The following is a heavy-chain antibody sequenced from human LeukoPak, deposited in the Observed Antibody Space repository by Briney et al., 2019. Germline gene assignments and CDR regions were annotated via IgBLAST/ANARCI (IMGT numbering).Heavy chain of an antibody. Sequence: GGSLRLSCAASGFTFSSYWMSWVRQAPGKWLEWVANIKKDVSEKYYVDSVKGRFTISRDNAKTSLYLQVNSLRAEDTAVYYCARDLSGVTGYTYGRGIDYWGQGTLVTVSS. V-gene: IGHV3-7*01. CDR3: ARDLSGVTGYTYGRGIDY. CDR2: IKKDVSEK. CDR1: GFTFSSYW. D-gene: IGHD5-18*01. J-gene: IGHJ4*02.